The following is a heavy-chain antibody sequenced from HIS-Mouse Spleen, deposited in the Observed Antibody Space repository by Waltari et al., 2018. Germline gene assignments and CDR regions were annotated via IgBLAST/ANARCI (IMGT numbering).Heavy chain of an antibody. J-gene: IGHJ4*02. V-gene: IGHV2-26*01. CDR2: IFSNDEK. CDR3: ARIGADYGGNSGGFDY. Sequence: QVTLKESGPVLVKPTETLTLTCPVSGFSLSTARMGVIWIRQPPGKALEWLAHIFSNDEKSYSTSLKRRLTISKDTSKSQVVLTMTNMDPVETATYYCARIGADYGGNSGGFDYWGQGTLVTVSS. D-gene: IGHD4-17*01. CDR1: GFSLSTARMG.